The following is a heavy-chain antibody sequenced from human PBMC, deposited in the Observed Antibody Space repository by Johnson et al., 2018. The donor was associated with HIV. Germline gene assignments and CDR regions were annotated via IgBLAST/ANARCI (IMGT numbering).Heavy chain of an antibody. CDR2: ISYDGSNK. CDR1: GFTFSSYA. D-gene: IGHD6-13*01. V-gene: IGHV3-30*04. CDR3: ARDGHSSTPRSAFDI. Sequence: QVQLVESGGGVVQPGRSLRLSCAASGFTFSSYAMHWVRQAPGKGLEWVAVISYDGSNKYYTDSVKGRFTISRDNSKNTLYLQMNSLRPEDTAVYYCARDGHSSTPRSAFDIWGQGTKVTVSS. J-gene: IGHJ3*02.